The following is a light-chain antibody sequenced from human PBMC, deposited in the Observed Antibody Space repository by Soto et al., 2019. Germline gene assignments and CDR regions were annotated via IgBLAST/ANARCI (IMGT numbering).Light chain of an antibody. J-gene: IGLJ1*01. V-gene: IGLV2-14*01. CDR2: EVS. CDR3: GSYTGNTYV. CDR1: SGDVGGYKF. Sequence: QSVLTQPASVSGSPGQSITIYCTGTSGDVGGYKFVSWYQQHPGKAPKLMIYEVSNRPSGVSSRFSGSKSGNTASLTISGLQAEDEADYFCGSYTGNTYVFGNGKKVTV.